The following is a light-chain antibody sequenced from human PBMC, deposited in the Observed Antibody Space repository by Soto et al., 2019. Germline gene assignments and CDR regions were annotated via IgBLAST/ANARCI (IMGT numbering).Light chain of an antibody. V-gene: IGLV2-14*01. CDR1: SRDVGGFDY. CDR2: EVA. Sequence: QSVLTQPASVSGSLGQSITISCSGTSRDVGGFDYVSWYQQHPAKAPKLIIFEVAHRPSGVSYRFSGTKSGNTASLTISGLQAEDEADYYCSSYTSSATLIFGGGTKLTVL. J-gene: IGLJ2*01. CDR3: SSYTSSATLI.